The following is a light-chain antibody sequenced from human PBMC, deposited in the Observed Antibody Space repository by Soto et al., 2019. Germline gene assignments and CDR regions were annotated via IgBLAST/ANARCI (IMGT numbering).Light chain of an antibody. V-gene: IGLV2-11*01. Sequence: QSALTQPRSVSGSPGQSATISCTGTANDVGGHNYVSWYQQHPGEAPKLLIYDVSERPSGVPDRFSGSKSGNTASLTISGLQPEDEADYYCSSYAGSNNLVFGGGTKLTVL. CDR2: DVS. CDR3: SSYAGSNNLV. CDR1: ANDVGGHNY. J-gene: IGLJ3*02.